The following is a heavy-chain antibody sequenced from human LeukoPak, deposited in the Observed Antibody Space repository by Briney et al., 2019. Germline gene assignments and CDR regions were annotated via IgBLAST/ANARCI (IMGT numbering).Heavy chain of an antibody. CDR1: GFTFSSYA. D-gene: IGHD3-10*01. CDR3: ARGAEYMVRGVGVWGAFDI. J-gene: IGHJ3*02. CDR2: ISINGGST. Sequence: GGSLRLSCAASGFTFSSYAMHWVRQAPGKGLEYVSAISINGGSTYYANSVKGRFTISRDNSKNTLYLQMGSLRAEDMAVYYCARGAEYMVRGVGVWGAFDIWGQGTMVTVSS. V-gene: IGHV3-64*01.